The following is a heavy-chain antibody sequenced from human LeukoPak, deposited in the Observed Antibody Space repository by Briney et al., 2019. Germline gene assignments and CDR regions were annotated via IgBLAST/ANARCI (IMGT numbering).Heavy chain of an antibody. CDR1: GGSISSYY. J-gene: IGHJ4*02. V-gene: IGHV4-59*01. CDR2: IYYSGST. Sequence: SETLSLTCTVSGGSISSYYWSWIRQPPGKGLEWIGYIYYSGSTNYNPSLTSRVTISVDTSKNHFSLKLSSVIAADTAVYYCARGAYSGSFFDYWGQGTLVTVSS. CDR3: ARGAYSGSFFDY. D-gene: IGHD1-26*01.